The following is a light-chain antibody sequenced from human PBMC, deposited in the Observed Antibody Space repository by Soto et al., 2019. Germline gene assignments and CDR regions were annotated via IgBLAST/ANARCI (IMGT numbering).Light chain of an antibody. CDR2: EAS. CDR3: QQYTNYPWT. CDR1: QSISYW. J-gene: IGKJ1*01. V-gene: IGKV1-5*03. Sequence: IQITQCPFTLSPSVGARATFTGRASQSISYWLAWFQQKPGKAPRLLIYEASKLESGVPSRFSGSGSGTEFTLTISSLQPEDFATYYCQQYTNYPWTFGQGTKVDIK.